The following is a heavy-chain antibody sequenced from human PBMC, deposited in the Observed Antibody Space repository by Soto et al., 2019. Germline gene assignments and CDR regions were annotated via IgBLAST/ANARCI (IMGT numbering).Heavy chain of an antibody. CDR3: ARDQGIAAAGPGAFDY. V-gene: IGHV3-21*01. D-gene: IGHD6-13*01. J-gene: IGHJ4*02. Sequence: GGSLRLSCAASGFTFSSYSMNWVRQAPGKGLEWVSSISSSSSYIYYADSVKGRFTISRDNAKNSLYLQMNSLRAEDTAVYYCARDQGIAAAGPGAFDYWGQGTLVTVSS. CDR1: GFTFSSYS. CDR2: ISSSSSYI.